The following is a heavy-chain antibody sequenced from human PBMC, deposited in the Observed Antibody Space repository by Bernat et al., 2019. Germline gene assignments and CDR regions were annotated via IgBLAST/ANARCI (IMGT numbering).Heavy chain of an antibody. CDR1: GFTFSSYA. J-gene: IGHJ5*02. D-gene: IGHD3-10*01. V-gene: IGHV3-30*01. CDR2: ISYDGSNK. Sequence: QVQLVESGGGVVQPGRSLRLSCAASGFTFSSYAMHWVRQAPGKGLEWVAVISYDGSNKYYADSVKGRFTISRDNSKNTLYLQMNSLRAEDTAVYHCARETYYYGSGSSGWFDPWGQGTLVTVSS. CDR3: ARETYYYGSGSSGWFDP.